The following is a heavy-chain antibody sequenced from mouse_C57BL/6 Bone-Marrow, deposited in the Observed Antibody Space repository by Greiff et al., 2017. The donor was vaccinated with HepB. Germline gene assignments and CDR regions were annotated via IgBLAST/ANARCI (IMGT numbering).Heavy chain of an antibody. CDR2: IYPGDGDT. J-gene: IGHJ2*01. Sequence: QVQLQQSGAELVKPGASVKISCKASGYAFSSYWMNWVKQRPGKGLEWIGQIYPGDGDTNYNGKFKGKATLTADKSSSTAYMQLSSLTSEDSAVYFCAREDYGSSSYYFDYWGQGTTLTVSS. CDR3: AREDYGSSSYYFDY. V-gene: IGHV1-80*01. CDR1: GYAFSSYW. D-gene: IGHD1-1*01.